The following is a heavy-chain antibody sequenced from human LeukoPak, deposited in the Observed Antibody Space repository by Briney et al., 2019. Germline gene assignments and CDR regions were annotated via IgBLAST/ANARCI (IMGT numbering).Heavy chain of an antibody. D-gene: IGHD1-26*01. CDR3: AKDQSRVGASDPFDS. Sequence: GGSLRLSCAASGFTFTNCAMTWVRRAPGKGLEWVSSISGSGASTYYSDSVKGRFTISRDNSKNTVYLQMNSLSVEDTAVYYCAKDQSRVGASDPFDSWGQGTLVTVSS. J-gene: IGHJ5*01. CDR2: ISGSGAST. CDR1: GFTFTNCA. V-gene: IGHV3-23*01.